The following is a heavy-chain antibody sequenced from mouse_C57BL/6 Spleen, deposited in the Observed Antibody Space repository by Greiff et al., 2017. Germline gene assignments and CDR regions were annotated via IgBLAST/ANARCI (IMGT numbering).Heavy chain of an antibody. D-gene: IGHD1-1*01. CDR1: GYTFTDYN. CDR3: ARYYYGSSRYWYFDV. CDR2: INPNNGGT. Sequence: EVQLQQSGPELVKPGASVKIPRKASGYTFTDYNMDWVKQSQGKSLEWIGDINPNNGGTIYNQKFKGKATLTVDKSSSTAYMELRSLTSEDTAVYYCARYYYGSSRYWYFDVWGTGTTVTVSS. J-gene: IGHJ1*03. V-gene: IGHV1-18*01.